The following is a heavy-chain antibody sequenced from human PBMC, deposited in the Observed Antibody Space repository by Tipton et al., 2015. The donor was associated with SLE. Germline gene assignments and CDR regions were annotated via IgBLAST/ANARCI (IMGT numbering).Heavy chain of an antibody. CDR1: GFTFGSYG. J-gene: IGHJ3*02. V-gene: IGHV3-33*01. CDR2: TWFDDSQK. D-gene: IGHD4-17*01. CDR3: ARDNYGAFDAFDI. Sequence: SLRLSCAGSGFTFGSYGLHWVRQAPGKGLEWVALTWFDDSQKFYADSVKGRFTVSRDNSNNTLFLQMDSLRVEDTAVYFCARDNYGAFDAFDIWGQGTMVTVSS.